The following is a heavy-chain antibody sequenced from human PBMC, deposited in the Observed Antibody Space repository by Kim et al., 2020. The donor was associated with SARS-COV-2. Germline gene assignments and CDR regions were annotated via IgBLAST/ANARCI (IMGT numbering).Heavy chain of an antibody. J-gene: IGHJ4*02. D-gene: IGHD3-16*02. Sequence: AASVRGRSTISGDNSRNTLYLQMNSLRAEDTALYYCAKVRLASLYSIVYYWGQGTLVTVSS. CDR3: AKVRLASLYSIVYY. V-gene: IGHV3-23*01.